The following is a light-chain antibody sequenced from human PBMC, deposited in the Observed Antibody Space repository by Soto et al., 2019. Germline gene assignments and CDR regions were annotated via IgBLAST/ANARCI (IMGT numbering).Light chain of an antibody. Sequence: DIVLTQSPGPLSLSPGERATLSCRASQSVTNNYLAWYQQKPGQAPRLLIDGASSRATGVPDRFSGTGSGTDFTLTISRLEPEDCAVFYCQQYGNSPITFGQGTRLEIK. V-gene: IGKV3-20*01. J-gene: IGKJ5*01. CDR1: QSVTNNY. CDR2: GAS. CDR3: QQYGNSPIT.